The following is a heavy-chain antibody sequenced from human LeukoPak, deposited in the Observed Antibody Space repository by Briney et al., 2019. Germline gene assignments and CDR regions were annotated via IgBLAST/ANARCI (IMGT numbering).Heavy chain of an antibody. D-gene: IGHD4-17*01. V-gene: IGHV1-69*06. CDR3: ARQRRRATVTTLTSSVDYGMDV. CDR2: IIPIFGTA. CDR1: GGTFSSYA. Sequence: GASVKGSCKASGGTFSSYAISWVRQAPGQGLEWRGGIIPIFGTANYAQKFQGRVTITADKSTSTAYMELSSLRSEDTAVYYCARQRRRATVTTLTSSVDYGMDVWGKGTTVTVSS. J-gene: IGHJ6*04.